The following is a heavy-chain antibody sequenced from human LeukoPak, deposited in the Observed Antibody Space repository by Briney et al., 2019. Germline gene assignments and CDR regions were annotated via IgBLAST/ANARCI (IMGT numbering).Heavy chain of an antibody. Sequence: ASVKVSCKASGYTFTGYYMHWVRQAPGQGLEWMGGFDPEDGETIYAQKFQGRVTMTEDTSTDTAYMELSSLRSEDTAVYYCAIEAVARNAFDIWGQGTMVTVSS. J-gene: IGHJ3*02. CDR2: FDPEDGET. V-gene: IGHV1-24*01. CDR1: GYTFTGYY. D-gene: IGHD6-19*01. CDR3: AIEAVARNAFDI.